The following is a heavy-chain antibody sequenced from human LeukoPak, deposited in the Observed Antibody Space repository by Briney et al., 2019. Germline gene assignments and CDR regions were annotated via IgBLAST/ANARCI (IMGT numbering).Heavy chain of an antibody. CDR2: SGSGDST. Sequence: GGSLRLSCAASGFTFSSYAMSWVRLAPGKRLEWVSSSGSGDSTYYTDSVKGRFTTSRDISKNTLYLQMNSLRAEDTAVYYCAKVRRGSSVYDAFDIWGQGTMVTVSS. CDR3: AKVRRGSSVYDAFDI. CDR1: GFTFSSYA. D-gene: IGHD1-26*01. J-gene: IGHJ3*02. V-gene: IGHV3-23*01.